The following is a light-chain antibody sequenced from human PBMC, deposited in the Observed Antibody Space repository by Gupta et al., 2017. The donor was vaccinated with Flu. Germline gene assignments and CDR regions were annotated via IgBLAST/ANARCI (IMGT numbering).Light chain of an antibody. J-gene: IGKJ4*01. CDR3: QQTYTNPPSLT. V-gene: IGKV1-39*01. CDR2: AAS. Sequence: DIQITPYPSSLSASVWDTITLSCRASQSHSSYLNWYQQKPGKAPRLLIYAASSLQSGVPSRFSGSGSVTDFALTISSLQPEDFETYYCQQTYTNPPSLTFGGGTKVDI. CDR1: QSHSSY.